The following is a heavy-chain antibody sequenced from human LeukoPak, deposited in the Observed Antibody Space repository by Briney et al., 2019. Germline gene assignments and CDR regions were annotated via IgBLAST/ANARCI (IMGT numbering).Heavy chain of an antibody. CDR2: IYYSRST. D-gene: IGHD2-2*01. J-gene: IGHJ6*03. Sequence: SETLSLTCTVSGGSISSGGYYWSWIRQHPGKGLEWIGYIYYSRSTYYNPSLKSRATISVDTSKNQFSLKLSSVTAADTAVYYCARNSYCSSTSCYLYYYYYMDVWGKGTTVTVSS. CDR1: GGSISSGGYY. CDR3: ARNSYCSSTSCYLYYYYYMDV. V-gene: IGHV4-31*03.